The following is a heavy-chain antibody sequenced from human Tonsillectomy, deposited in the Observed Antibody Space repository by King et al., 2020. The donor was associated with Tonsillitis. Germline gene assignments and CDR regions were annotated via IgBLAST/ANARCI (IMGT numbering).Heavy chain of an antibody. Sequence: VQLQQWGAGLLKPSETLSLTCAVYGGSFSGYYWTWIRQPPGKGLEWIGEIDHSGSTNYNPSLKSRVTISGDTSKNQFSLKLGSVTPADTAVYYCARGRSPVYWGQGTLVAVSS. CDR2: IDHSGST. CDR1: GGSFSGYY. D-gene: IGHD6-13*01. J-gene: IGHJ4*02. V-gene: IGHV4-34*01. CDR3: ARGRSPVY.